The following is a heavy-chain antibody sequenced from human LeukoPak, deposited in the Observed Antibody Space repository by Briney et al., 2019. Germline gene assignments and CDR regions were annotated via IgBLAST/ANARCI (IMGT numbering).Heavy chain of an antibody. V-gene: IGHV3-7*04. CDR2: IKEDGSEK. J-gene: IGHJ6*02. CDR1: GFTLGSYW. CDR3: ARAMDV. Sequence: GGSLRLSCAASGFTLGSYWMIWVRQAPGKGVEFVANIKEDGSEKYYVDSVKGRFTISRDNAKNSLYLQMNSLRAEDTAVYYCARAMDVWGQGTTVTVSS.